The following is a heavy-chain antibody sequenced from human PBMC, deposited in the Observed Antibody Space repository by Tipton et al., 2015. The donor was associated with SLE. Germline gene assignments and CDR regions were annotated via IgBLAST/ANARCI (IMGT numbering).Heavy chain of an antibody. Sequence: TLSLTCTVSGGSISSHYWSWIRQPPGKGLEWIGYIYYSGSTNYNPSLKSRVTISVDTSKNQFSLKLSSVTAADTAVYYCASGYSSSSHVDYWGQGTLVTVSS. CDR3: ASGYSSSSHVDY. CDR1: GGSISSHY. D-gene: IGHD6-6*01. J-gene: IGHJ4*02. V-gene: IGHV4-59*11. CDR2: IYYSGST.